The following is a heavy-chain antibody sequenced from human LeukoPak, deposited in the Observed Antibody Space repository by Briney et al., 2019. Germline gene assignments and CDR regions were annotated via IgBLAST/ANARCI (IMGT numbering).Heavy chain of an antibody. Sequence: GSSVKVSCKASGGTSSNYPFNWVRQAPGQGLEWMGSIIPSFGAPSYAQKFEDRITLTADKSTGTVYMELSSLRSDDTAFYYCARGSKYYYASGSYSAGYWGQGTLVSVSS. CDR1: GGTSSNYP. J-gene: IGHJ4*02. V-gene: IGHV1-69*06. CDR2: IIPSFGAP. CDR3: ARGSKYYYASGSYSAGY. D-gene: IGHD3-10*01.